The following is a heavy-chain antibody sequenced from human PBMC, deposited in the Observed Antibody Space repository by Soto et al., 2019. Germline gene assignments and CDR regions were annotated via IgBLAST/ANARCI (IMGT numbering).Heavy chain of an antibody. Sequence: QVQLVQSGAEVRKSGASVKVSCKASGYTFSDYFIQWLRQAPGQGLEWVAWINPKTAATNYAKKFQDRVIVTSDTSFSTAYLELTRLRPDDTALYYCARIKWGLDYYSGMDVWGQGTEVSVSS. CDR1: GYTFSDYF. D-gene: IGHD1-26*01. V-gene: IGHV1-2*02. J-gene: IGHJ6*02. CDR3: ARIKWGLDYYSGMDV. CDR2: INPKTAAT.